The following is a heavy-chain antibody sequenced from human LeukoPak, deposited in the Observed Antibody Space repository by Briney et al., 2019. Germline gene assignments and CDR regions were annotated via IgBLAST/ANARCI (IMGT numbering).Heavy chain of an antibody. V-gene: IGHV1-46*01. Sequence: GASVKVSCKASGYTFTSYYMHWVRQAPGQGLEWMGIINPSGGSTSYAQKFQGRVTMTRDTSTSTVYMELGSLRSEDTAVYYCARDHKGTSSGSYYFDYWGQGTLVTVSS. D-gene: IGHD1-26*01. J-gene: IGHJ4*02. CDR3: ARDHKGTSSGSYYFDY. CDR1: GYTFTSYY. CDR2: INPSGGST.